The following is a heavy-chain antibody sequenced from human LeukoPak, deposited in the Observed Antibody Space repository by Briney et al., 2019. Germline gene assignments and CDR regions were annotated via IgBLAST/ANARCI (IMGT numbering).Heavy chain of an antibody. Sequence: PGGSLRLSCAASGFTFSSYGMHWVRQAPGKGLEWVAVISYDGSNKYYADSVKGRFTISRDNSKNTLYLQMNSLRAEDTAVSHCARGGYCSSSNCYTKAFDPWGQGTLVTVSS. V-gene: IGHV3-30-3*01. D-gene: IGHD2-2*02. J-gene: IGHJ5*02. CDR3: ARGGYCSSSNCYTKAFDP. CDR1: GFTFSSYG. CDR2: ISYDGSNK.